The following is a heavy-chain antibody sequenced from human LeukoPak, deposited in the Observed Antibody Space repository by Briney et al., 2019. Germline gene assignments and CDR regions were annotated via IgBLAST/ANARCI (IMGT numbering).Heavy chain of an antibody. D-gene: IGHD3-10*01. CDR1: GGPISSSSYY. CDR3: AVLPRGLWFGELIRPLRYYYYMDV. CDR2: IYYSGST. V-gene: IGHV4-39*07. J-gene: IGHJ6*03. Sequence: SETLSLTCTVSGGPISSSSYYWGWIRQPPGKGLEWIGSIYYSGSTYYNPSLKSRVTISVDTSKNQFSLKLSSVTAADTAVYYCAVLPRGLWFGELIRPLRYYYYMDVWGKGTAVTVSS.